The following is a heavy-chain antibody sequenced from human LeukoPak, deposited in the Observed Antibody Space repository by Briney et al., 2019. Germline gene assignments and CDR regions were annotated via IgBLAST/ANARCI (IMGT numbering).Heavy chain of an antibody. CDR2: IRYDGSNK. D-gene: IGHD1-26*01. J-gene: IGHJ4*02. V-gene: IGHV3-30*02. CDR1: GFSFSSYG. Sequence: GGSLRLSCAASGFSFSSYGIHWVRQAPGKGLEWVACIRYDGSNKYYADSVKGRFTISRDNSKNTLYLQMNSLRVEDTAVYYCTPNSWEVGVTSELDYWGEGTLVTVSS. CDR3: TPNSWEVGVTSELDY.